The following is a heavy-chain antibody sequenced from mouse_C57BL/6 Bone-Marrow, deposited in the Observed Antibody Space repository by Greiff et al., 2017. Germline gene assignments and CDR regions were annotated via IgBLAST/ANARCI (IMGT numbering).Heavy chain of an antibody. CDR3: AISSNHPYAMDY. V-gene: IGHV1-64*01. D-gene: IGHD6-1*01. J-gene: IGHJ4*01. CDR2: IHPNSGST. CDR1: GYTFTSYW. Sequence: QVQLQQPGAELVKPGASVKLSCKASGYTFTSYWMHWVKQRPGQGLEWIGMIHPNSGSTNYNEKFKSKATLTADKSSSTAYMQLSSLTSEDSAVYCSAISSNHPYAMDYWGQGTSVTVSS.